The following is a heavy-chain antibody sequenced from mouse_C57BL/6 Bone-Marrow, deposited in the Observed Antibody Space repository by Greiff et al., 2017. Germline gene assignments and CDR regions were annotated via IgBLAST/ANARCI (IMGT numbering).Heavy chain of an antibody. V-gene: IGHV10-1*01. CDR3: VRLYYYGSSYDWYFDV. J-gene: IGHJ1*03. D-gene: IGHD1-1*01. Sequence: EVKLVESGGGLVQPKGSLKLSCAASGFSFNTYAMNWVRQAPGKGLEWVARIRSKSNNYATYYADSVKDRFTISRDDSESMLYLQMNNLKTEDTARYYCVRLYYYGSSYDWYFDVWGTGTTVTVSS. CDR1: GFSFNTYA. CDR2: IRSKSNNYAT.